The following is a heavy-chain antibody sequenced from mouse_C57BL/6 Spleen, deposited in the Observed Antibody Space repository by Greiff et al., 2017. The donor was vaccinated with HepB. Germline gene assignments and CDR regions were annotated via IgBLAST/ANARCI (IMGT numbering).Heavy chain of an antibody. Sequence: QVQLQQPGAELVRPGSSVKLSCKASGYTFTSYWMDWVKQRPGQGLEWIGNIYPSDSETHYNQKFKDKATLTVDKSSSTAYMQLSSLTSEDSAVYYCASIYYYGYWYFDVWGTGTTVTVSS. V-gene: IGHV1-61*01. D-gene: IGHD1-1*01. CDR3: ASIYYYGYWYFDV. CDR2: IYPSDSET. CDR1: GYTFTSYW. J-gene: IGHJ1*03.